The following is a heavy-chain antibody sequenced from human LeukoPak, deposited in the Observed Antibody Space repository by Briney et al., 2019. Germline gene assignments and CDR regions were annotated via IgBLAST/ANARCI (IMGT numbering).Heavy chain of an antibody. CDR1: GYTFTSYD. V-gene: IGHV1-8*01. D-gene: IGHD6-19*01. CDR2: MNPNSGNT. CDR3: ARNQRDGSGWYLYYYYGMDV. Sequence: ASVKVSCKASGYTFTSYDINWVRQATGQGLEWMGWMNPNSGNTGYAQKFQGRVTMTRNTSISTAYMELSSLRSEDTAVYYCARNQRDGSGWYLYYYYGMDVWGQGTTVTVSS. J-gene: IGHJ6*02.